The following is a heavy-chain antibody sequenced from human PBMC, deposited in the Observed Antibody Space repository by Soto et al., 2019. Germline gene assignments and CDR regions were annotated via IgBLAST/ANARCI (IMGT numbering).Heavy chain of an antibody. CDR2: INSVSGGT. V-gene: IGHV1-2*02. Sequence: ASVKVSCKASGNTHTIYFIHWLRQAPGQGPEWMGWINSVSGGTNYAPRFRGRVPMTRDTSSATAFLDLSGLRSDDTAVYYCARGGSYYAHWGQGSLVTVAS. CDR3: ARGGSYYAH. D-gene: IGHD3-16*01. CDR1: GNTHTIYF. J-gene: IGHJ4*02.